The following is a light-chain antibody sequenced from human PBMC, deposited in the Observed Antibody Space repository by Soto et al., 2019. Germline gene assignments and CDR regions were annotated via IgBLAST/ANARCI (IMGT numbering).Light chain of an antibody. CDR2: AVS. CDR1: SSYIGPYDH. V-gene: IGLV2-11*01. CDR3: SSYAGSSTFDV. Sequence: QSVLTQPRSVSGSPGQSVTISCTRTSSYIGPYDHVAWYQQHPGKAPKLIIFAVSKRPSGVPDRFSGSKSGNTASLTISGLQAEDEADYYCSSYAGSSTFDVYGTGTKVTVL. J-gene: IGLJ1*01.